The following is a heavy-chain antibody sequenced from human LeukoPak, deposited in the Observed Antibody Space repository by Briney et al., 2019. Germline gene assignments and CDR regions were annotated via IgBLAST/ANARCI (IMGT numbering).Heavy chain of an antibody. D-gene: IGHD3-10*01. CDR2: IKQDGSEK. CDR1: GFTFTSYG. J-gene: IGHJ3*02. CDR3: ARVDYYGSGSYFPSAFDI. Sequence: PGGSLRLSCAASGFTFTSYGMHWVRQAPGKGLEWVANIKQDGSEKYYVDSVKGRFTISRDNAKNSLYLQMNSLRAADTAVYYCARVDYYGSGSYFPSAFDIWGQGTMVTVSS. V-gene: IGHV3-7*01.